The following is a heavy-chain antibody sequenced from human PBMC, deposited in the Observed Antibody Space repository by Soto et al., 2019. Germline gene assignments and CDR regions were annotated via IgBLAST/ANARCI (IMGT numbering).Heavy chain of an antibody. Sequence: ESGGGLVQPGGSLRLSCAGSGFTFRSYAMTWVRQAPGKGLEWVSAISGGSENTYYADSVKGRFTISRDNSKSTLYLQMNSLRVEDTAVYYCARGLTEGTYYYMDVWGRGTTVTVSS. V-gene: IGHV3-23*01. CDR2: ISGGSENT. D-gene: IGHD3-9*01. CDR1: GFTFRSYA. J-gene: IGHJ6*03. CDR3: ARGLTEGTYYYMDV.